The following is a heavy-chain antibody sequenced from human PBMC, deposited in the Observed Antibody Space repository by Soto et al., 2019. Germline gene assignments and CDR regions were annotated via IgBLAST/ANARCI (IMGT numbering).Heavy chain of an antibody. J-gene: IGHJ5*02. CDR3: ARDQFRVTGTTFGWFDP. D-gene: IGHD1-7*01. CDR1: GGSISSYY. Sequence: SETLSLTCTVSGGSISSYYWSWIRQPPGKGLEWIGYIYYSGSTNYNPSLKSRVTISVDTSKNQFSLKLSSVTAADTAVYYCARDQFRVTGTTFGWFDPWGQGTLVTVSS. V-gene: IGHV4-59*01. CDR2: IYYSGST.